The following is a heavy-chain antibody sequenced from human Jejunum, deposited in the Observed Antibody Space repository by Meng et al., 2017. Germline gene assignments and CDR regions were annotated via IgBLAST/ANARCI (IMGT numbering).Heavy chain of an antibody. J-gene: IGHJ4*02. CDR2: IYHSGDT. CDR3: ARDWGCRDGYCFSGLREF. V-gene: IGHV4-4*02. CDR1: GDSISSNNR. Sequence: QVQLQESGPGLVRPSGTLTLTCSVSGDSISSNNRWTWVRQPPGRGLEWIGEIYHSGDTNYNPSLTSPVTISVDKSKNQFTLRLNSVTAADTAIYYCARDWGCRDGYCFSGLREFWGQGILVTVSS. D-gene: IGHD2-15*01.